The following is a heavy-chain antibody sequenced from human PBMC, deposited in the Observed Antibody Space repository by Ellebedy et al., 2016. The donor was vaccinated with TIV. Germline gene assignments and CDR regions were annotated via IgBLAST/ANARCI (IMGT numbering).Heavy chain of an antibody. CDR2: IYYSGTT. D-gene: IGHD6-13*01. CDR3: ARPRMPGLGAAGAGEIDN. Sequence: MPGGSLRLSCTVSGDSIDRSSYYWGWLRQPPGKRLEWIGSIYYSGTTHYNPSFMSRVTISVDTAKNQFSLRLTSVTAADTAVYYCARPRMPGLGAAGAGEIDNWGQGTLVTVSS. CDR1: GDSIDRSSYY. J-gene: IGHJ4*02. V-gene: IGHV4-39*01.